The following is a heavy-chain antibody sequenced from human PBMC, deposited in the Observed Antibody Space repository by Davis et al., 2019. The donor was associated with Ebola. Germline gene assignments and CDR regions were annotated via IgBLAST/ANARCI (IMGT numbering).Heavy chain of an antibody. CDR2: MNPNSGNT. CDR1: GYTFTSYY. CDR3: ARGGGVVVPDNWFDP. Sequence: AASVKVSCKASGYTFTSYYMHWVRQAPGQGLEWMGWMNPNSGNTGYAQKFQGRVTMTRNTSISTAYMELSSLRSEDTAVYYCARGGGVVVPDNWFDPWGQGTLVTVSS. D-gene: IGHD2-2*01. J-gene: IGHJ5*02. V-gene: IGHV1-8*02.